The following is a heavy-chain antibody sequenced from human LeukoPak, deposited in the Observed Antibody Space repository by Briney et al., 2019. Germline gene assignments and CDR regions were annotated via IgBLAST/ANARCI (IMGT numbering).Heavy chain of an antibody. CDR1: GFTFDDYT. Sequence: PGRSLRLSCAASGFTFDDYTMHWVRQAPGKGLEWVSLISWDGGSTYYADSVKGRFTISRDNSKNSLYLQMNSLRTEDTALYYCAKDISWGVGEWVFDYWGQGTLVTVSS. D-gene: IGHD1-26*01. CDR2: ISWDGGST. V-gene: IGHV3-43*01. J-gene: IGHJ4*02. CDR3: AKDISWGVGEWVFDY.